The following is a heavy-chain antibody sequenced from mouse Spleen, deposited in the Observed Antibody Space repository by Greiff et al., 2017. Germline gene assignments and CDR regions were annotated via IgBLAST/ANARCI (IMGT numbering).Heavy chain of an antibody. V-gene: IGHV5-17*01. D-gene: IGHD2-3*01. CDR1: GFTFSDYG. Sequence: EVQLQESGGGLVKPGGSLKLSCAASGFTFSDYGMHWVRQAPEKGLEWVAYISSGSSTIYYADTVKGRFTISRDNAKNTLFLQMTSLRSEDTAMYYCARGWIPYAMDYWGQGTSVTVSS. CDR2: ISSGSSTI. J-gene: IGHJ4*01. CDR3: ARGWIPYAMDY.